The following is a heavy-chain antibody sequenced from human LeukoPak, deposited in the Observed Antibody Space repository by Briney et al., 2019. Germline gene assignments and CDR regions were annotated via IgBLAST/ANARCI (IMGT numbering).Heavy chain of an antibody. CDR2: ISYDGSNK. D-gene: IGHD6-13*01. J-gene: IGHJ6*03. CDR3: ARDSSSWYLTPRYYYYYMDV. CDR1: GFTFSSYA. Sequence: GGSLRLSCAASGFTFSSYAMHWVRQAPGKGLEWVAVISYDGSNKYYADSVKGRFTISRDNSKNTLYLQMNSLRAEDTAVYYCARDSSSWYLTPRYYYYYMDVWGKGTTVTVSS. V-gene: IGHV3-30-3*01.